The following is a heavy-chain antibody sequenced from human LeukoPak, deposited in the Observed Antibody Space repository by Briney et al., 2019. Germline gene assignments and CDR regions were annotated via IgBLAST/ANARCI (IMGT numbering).Heavy chain of an antibody. CDR2: INPSGGST. D-gene: IGHD3-3*01. V-gene: IGHV1-46*01. CDR1: GYTFTCYY. CDR3: AGAHYDFWSGYPLGFDP. J-gene: IGHJ5*02. Sequence: ASVKVSCKASGYTFTCYYMHWVRQAPGQGLEWMGIINPSGGSTSYAQKFQGRVTMTRDTSTSTVYMELSSLRSEDTAVYYCAGAHYDFWSGYPLGFDPWGQGTLVTVSS.